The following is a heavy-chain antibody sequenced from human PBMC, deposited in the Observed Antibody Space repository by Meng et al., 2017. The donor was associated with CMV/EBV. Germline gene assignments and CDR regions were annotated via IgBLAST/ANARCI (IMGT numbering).Heavy chain of an antibody. CDR2: IYYSGST. CDR1: GGSISSGDYY. Sequence: LRLSCTVSGGSISSGDYYWSWIRQPPGKGLEWIGYIYYSGSTYYNPSLKSRVTISVDTSKNQFSLKLSSVTAADTAVYYCARYSSWPGLASAWGQGTLVTVSS. D-gene: IGHD6-13*01. V-gene: IGHV4-30-4*08. J-gene: IGHJ5*02. CDR3: ARYSSWPGLASA.